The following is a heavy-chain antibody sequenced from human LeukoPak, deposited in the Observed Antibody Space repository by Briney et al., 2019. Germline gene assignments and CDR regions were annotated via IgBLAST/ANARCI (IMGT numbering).Heavy chain of an antibody. V-gene: IGHV4-61*10. Sequence: SETLSLTCTVSGGSISSGSYYWSWIRQPAGKGLEWIGRIYYSGSTYYNPSLKSRVTISVDTSKNQFSLKLSSVTAADTAVYYCARVYYSSSYDYWYFDLWGRGTLVTVSS. D-gene: IGHD6-13*01. CDR3: ARVYYSSSYDYWYFDL. CDR2: IYYSGST. J-gene: IGHJ2*01. CDR1: GGSISSGSYY.